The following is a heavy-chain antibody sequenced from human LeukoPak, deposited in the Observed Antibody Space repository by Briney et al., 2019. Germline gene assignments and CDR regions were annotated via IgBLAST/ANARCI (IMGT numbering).Heavy chain of an antibody. CDR3: AKGPSPLWD. CDR1: GFTFSSYA. Sequence: GGSLRLSCAASGFTFSSYAMTWVRQAPGKGLEWVSSISVNGGTTYYADSVKGRFTISRDNSKNTLYLQMNSLRAEDTAVYYCAKGPSPLWDWGQGTLVTVSS. J-gene: IGHJ4*02. D-gene: IGHD3-10*01. V-gene: IGHV3-23*01. CDR2: ISVNGGTT.